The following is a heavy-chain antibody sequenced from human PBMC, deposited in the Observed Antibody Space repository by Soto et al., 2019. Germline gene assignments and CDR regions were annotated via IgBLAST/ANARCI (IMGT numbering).Heavy chain of an antibody. Sequence: EEQLVESGGGLVEPGGSLRLSCAASGFIFSNTWINWVRQAPGKGLEWVGRIKTKIEGGTTNYAAPVKGRFTVSGDDSKNTVYLPMNSLRTEDTAVYYCTADIPSIRATYAMDVWGQGTTVTVSS. CDR1: GFIFSNTW. CDR2: IKTKIEGGTT. CDR3: TADIPSIRATYAMDV. V-gene: IGHV3-15*06. J-gene: IGHJ6*02. D-gene: IGHD2-2*02.